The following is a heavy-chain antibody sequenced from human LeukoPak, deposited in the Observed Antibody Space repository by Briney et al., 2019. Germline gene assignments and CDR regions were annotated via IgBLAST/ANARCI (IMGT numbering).Heavy chain of an antibody. J-gene: IGHJ6*02. CDR1: GYTFTSYY. D-gene: IGHD6-19*01. V-gene: IGHV1-46*01. Sequence: ASVKVSCKASGYTFTSYYMHWVRQAPGQGLEWMGIINPSGGSTSYAQKFQGRVTMTRDTSTSTVYMELSSLRSEVTAVYYCARDVPYSSGWSYYYYYGMDVWGQGTTVTVSS. CDR3: ARDVPYSSGWSYYYYYGMDV. CDR2: INPSGGST.